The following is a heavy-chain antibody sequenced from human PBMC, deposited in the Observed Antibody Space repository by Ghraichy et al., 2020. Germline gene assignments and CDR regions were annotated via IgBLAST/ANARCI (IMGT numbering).Heavy chain of an antibody. CDR2: LSGSGAST. J-gene: IGHJ4*02. Sequence: GGSLRLSCTASGFIFSNYAMTWVRQAPGKGLEWVSGLSGSGASTYYAGSVRGRFTISRDNSRNTLYLLMNSLRAEDTAVYYCTKGSCSGGSCHRTLDNWGQGTLVTVSS. CDR1: GFIFSNYA. D-gene: IGHD2-15*01. CDR3: TKGSCSGGSCHRTLDN. V-gene: IGHV3-23*01.